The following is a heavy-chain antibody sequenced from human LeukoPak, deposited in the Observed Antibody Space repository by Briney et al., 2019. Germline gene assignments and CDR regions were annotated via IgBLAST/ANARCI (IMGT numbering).Heavy chain of an antibody. CDR2: TYYRSKWYN. CDR3: ARGDSSYSYGLDF. J-gene: IGHJ6*02. D-gene: IGHD2-21*02. Sequence: SQTLSLTYAISGDSVSSNSAAWNWIRQSPSRGLEWLGRTYYRSKWYNEYAMSVKSRVTIKSDTSKNQFSLQLDSVTPEDAAVYYCARGDSSYSYGLDFWGQGTTVTVSS. CDR1: GDSVSSNSAA. V-gene: IGHV6-1*01.